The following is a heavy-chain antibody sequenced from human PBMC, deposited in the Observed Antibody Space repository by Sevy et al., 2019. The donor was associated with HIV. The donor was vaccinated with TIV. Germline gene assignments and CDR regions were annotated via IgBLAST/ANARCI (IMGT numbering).Heavy chain of an antibody. V-gene: IGHV3-66*01. Sequence: GGCLRLSCAASEFSVTDNYMSWVRQAPGKGLEWVSTIYSGGSTFYADSVKGRFTILRDNSKNTLYLHMNSLRAEDTAVYYSARDRYYDASGYYYYYYGLDVWGQGTTVTVSS. D-gene: IGHD3-22*01. CDR3: ARDRYYDASGYYYYYYGLDV. CDR1: EFSVTDNY. J-gene: IGHJ6*02. CDR2: IYSGGST.